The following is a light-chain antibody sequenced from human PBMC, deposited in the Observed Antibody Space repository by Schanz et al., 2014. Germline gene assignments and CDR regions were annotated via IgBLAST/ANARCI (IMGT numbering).Light chain of an antibody. Sequence: QSALTQPPSASGSPGQSVTISCTGTSSDVGAYNYVSWYQQHPGKAPKLIISDVTRRPSGVPDRFSASKSGTSASLAISGLRSEDEAHYYCAAWDDRLPGRVFGGGTKLTVL. V-gene: IGLV2-8*01. CDR2: DVT. CDR1: SSDVGAYNY. CDR3: AAWDDRLPGRV. J-gene: IGLJ3*02.